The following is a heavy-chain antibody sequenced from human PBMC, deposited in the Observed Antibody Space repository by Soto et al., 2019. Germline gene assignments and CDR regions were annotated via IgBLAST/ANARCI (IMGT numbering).Heavy chain of an antibody. Sequence: SETLSLTCAVSGYSISSGYYWGWIRQPPGKGLEWIGSIYHSGSTYYNPSLKSRVTISVDTSKNQFSLKLSSVTAADTAVYYCATQGRSVDRTGSYPNWLDPWGQGTLVTVSS. CDR1: GYSISSGYY. V-gene: IGHV4-38-2*01. CDR3: ATQGRSVDRTGSYPNWLDP. CDR2: IYHSGST. J-gene: IGHJ5*02. D-gene: IGHD5-12*01.